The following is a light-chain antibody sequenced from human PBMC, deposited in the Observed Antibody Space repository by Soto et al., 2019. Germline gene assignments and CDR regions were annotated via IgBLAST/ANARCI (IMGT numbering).Light chain of an antibody. CDR1: QDISNY. CDR2: GAS. V-gene: IGKV1-33*01. CDR3: RQYDNLIT. J-gene: IGKJ4*01. Sequence: DIQMTQSPSSLSASVGDRVTITCQASQDISNYLNWYQQKPGKAPKLLIYGASNLETGVPSRFSGSGSGTDFTFPISSLQPEDSATYYCRQYDNLITFGGGTKVEIK.